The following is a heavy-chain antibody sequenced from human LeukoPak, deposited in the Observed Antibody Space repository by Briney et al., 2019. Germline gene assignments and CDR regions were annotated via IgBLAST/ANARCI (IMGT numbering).Heavy chain of an antibody. Sequence: SETLSLTCSVSGGSISSGGNYWSWIRQHPGKGPEWIGYIYYSGSTYYNPSLKSRVTISVDTSKNQFSLNLSSVTAADTAVYYCARGYDYNWNDDPSGYWGQGTLVTVSS. CDR3: ARGYDYNWNDDPSGY. D-gene: IGHD1-20*01. CDR1: GGSISSGGNY. V-gene: IGHV4-31*03. J-gene: IGHJ4*02. CDR2: IYYSGST.